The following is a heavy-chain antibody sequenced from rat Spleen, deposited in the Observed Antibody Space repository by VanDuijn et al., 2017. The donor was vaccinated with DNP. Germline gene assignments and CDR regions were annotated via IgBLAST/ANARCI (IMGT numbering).Heavy chain of an antibody. J-gene: IGHJ4*01. CDR1: GYPITSSSR. CDR2: INRAGST. D-gene: IGHD1-4*01. V-gene: IGHV3-3*01. CDR3: ARWPGYNPPYAMDA. Sequence: EVQLQESGPGLLKPSQSLSLTCSVTGYPITSSSRWNWIRKFPGNKLEWMGYINRAGSTDYNPSLKGRGSINRDTSKNQFFLQVNSVTTEDTATYYCARWPGYNPPYAMDAWGQGTSVTVSS.